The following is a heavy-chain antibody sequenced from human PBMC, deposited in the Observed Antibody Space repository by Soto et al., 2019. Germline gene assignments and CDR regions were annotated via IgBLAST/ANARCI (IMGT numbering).Heavy chain of an antibody. D-gene: IGHD5-18*01. CDR1: GFTFSSYA. CDR3: ARTLRGYSYPGYFQH. V-gene: IGHV3-30-3*01. Sequence: GGSLRLSCAASGFTFSSYAMHWVRQAPGKGLEWVAVISYDGSNKYYAGSVKGRFTISRDNSKNTMYLQMNSLRAEATAAYYCARTLRGYSYPGYFQHWGQGTLVTVSS. CDR2: ISYDGSNK. J-gene: IGHJ1*01.